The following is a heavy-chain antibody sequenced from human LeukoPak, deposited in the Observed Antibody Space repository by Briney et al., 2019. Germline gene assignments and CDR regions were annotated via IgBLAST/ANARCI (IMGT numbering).Heavy chain of an antibody. Sequence: ASVKVSCKASGYTLTSYAMHWVRQAPGQRLEWMGWINAGNGNTKYSQKFQGRVTITRDTSASTAYMELSSLRSEDTAVYYCAREVRELWFGELSIDYWGQGTLVTVSS. CDR3: AREVRELWFGELSIDY. V-gene: IGHV1-3*01. D-gene: IGHD3-10*01. CDR1: GYTLTSYA. J-gene: IGHJ4*02. CDR2: INAGNGNT.